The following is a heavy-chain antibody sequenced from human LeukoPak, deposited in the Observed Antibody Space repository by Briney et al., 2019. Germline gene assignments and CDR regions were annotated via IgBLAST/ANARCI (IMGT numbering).Heavy chain of an antibody. D-gene: IGHD4-11*01. CDR1: GFTFSSYG. CDR3: ARLRSSNPSLDY. V-gene: IGHV3-30*02. J-gene: IGHJ4*02. CDR2: IRYDGSNK. Sequence: GGSLRLSCAASGFTFSSYGMHWVRQAPGKGLEWVAFIRYDGSNKYYADSVKGRFTISRDNSKNTLYLQMNSLRAEDTAVYYCARLRSSNPSLDYWGQGTLVTVSS.